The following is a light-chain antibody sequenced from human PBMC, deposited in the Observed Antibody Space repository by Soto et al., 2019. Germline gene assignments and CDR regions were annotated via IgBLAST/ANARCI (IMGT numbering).Light chain of an antibody. J-gene: IGLJ2*01. CDR1: TGSVTSGHF. Sequence: QAVVTQEPSLTVSPGGTVTLTCGSSTGSVTSGHFPYWFQQKPGQAPRTVIYDTSNKHSWTPARFSGSLLGGKAALTLSGAQPEEEAEYYCLLYFSGVQVFGGGTKLTVL. CDR3: LLYFSGVQV. CDR2: DTS. V-gene: IGLV7-46*01.